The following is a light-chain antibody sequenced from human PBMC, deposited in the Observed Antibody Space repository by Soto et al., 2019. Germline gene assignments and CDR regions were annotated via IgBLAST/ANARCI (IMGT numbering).Light chain of an antibody. V-gene: IGKV1-9*01. CDR1: QDIAIY. Sequence: IQFTLAPSSLSESVGNRVTITCRSSQDIAIYLAWYQQKPGEAPKLLIYAASTLYGGVPSRFSGSGSGTDFALTITSLQAEDFATYYCQQLRMYPSTFGGGTKLDIK. CDR2: AAS. J-gene: IGKJ4*01. CDR3: QQLRMYPST.